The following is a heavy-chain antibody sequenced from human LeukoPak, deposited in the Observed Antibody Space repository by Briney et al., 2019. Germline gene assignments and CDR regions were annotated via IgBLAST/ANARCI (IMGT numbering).Heavy chain of an antibody. CDR3: ARDGGYCSSTSCYYKWFDP. CDR1: GGSFSGYY. Sequence: PETLSLTCAVYGGSFSGYYWSWIRQPPGKGLEWIGEINHSGSTNYNPSLKSRVTISVDTSKNQFSLKLSSVTAADTAVYYCARDGGYCSSTSCYYKWFDPWGQGTLVTVSS. CDR2: INHSGST. J-gene: IGHJ5*02. D-gene: IGHD2-2*01. V-gene: IGHV4-34*01.